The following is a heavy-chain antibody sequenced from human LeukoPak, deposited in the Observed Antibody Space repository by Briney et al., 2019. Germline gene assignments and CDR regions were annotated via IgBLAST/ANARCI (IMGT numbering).Heavy chain of an antibody. Sequence: GGSLRLSCAASGFTFSSYAMSWVRQAPGKGLEWVSSISGGGGVTYYADSVKGRFTISRDNSKNTVYLQMNSLRAEDTAVYYCAKEPRVATIEIFGYWGQGTLVTVSS. CDR3: AKEPRVATIEIFGY. D-gene: IGHD5-12*01. CDR2: ISGGGGVT. CDR1: GFTFSSYA. J-gene: IGHJ4*02. V-gene: IGHV3-23*01.